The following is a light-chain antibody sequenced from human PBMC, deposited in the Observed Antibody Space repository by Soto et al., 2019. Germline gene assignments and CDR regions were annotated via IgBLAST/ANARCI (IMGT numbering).Light chain of an antibody. Sequence: SVLTQPPSASGTPGQRVTISCSGSSSNIGSNTVNWYQQLPGTAPKLLIYSNNQRPSGVPDRFSGSKSGTSASLAISGLQSDDEADYYCAAWDDSLSDYVFGTGTKVTVL. J-gene: IGLJ1*01. CDR1: SSNIGSNT. CDR3: AAWDDSLSDYV. V-gene: IGLV1-44*01. CDR2: SNN.